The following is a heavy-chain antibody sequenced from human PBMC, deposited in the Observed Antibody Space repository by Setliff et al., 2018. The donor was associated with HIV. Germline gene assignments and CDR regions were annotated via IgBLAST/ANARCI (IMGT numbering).Heavy chain of an antibody. V-gene: IGHV4-4*02. Sequence: SETLSLTCAVYGGSISSSNWWSWVRQPPGEGLEWIGEIYHGGSTNYNPSLRSRVTISVDTSKNQFSLKLISVTAADTAVYYCARGSYLEWLMYDMAVWGQGTTVTVSS. CDR3: ARGSYLEWLMYDMAV. CDR2: IYHGGST. J-gene: IGHJ6*02. D-gene: IGHD3-3*01. CDR1: GGSISSSNW.